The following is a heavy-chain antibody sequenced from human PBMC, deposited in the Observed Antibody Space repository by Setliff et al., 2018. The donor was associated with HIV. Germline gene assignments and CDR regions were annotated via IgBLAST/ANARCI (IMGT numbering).Heavy chain of an antibody. CDR1: DYSTSSGYY. CDR3: ARLNNGAHYFHFDY. CDR2: IYHSGST. V-gene: IGHV4-38-2*01. D-gene: IGHD1-20*01. J-gene: IGHJ4*02. Sequence: SETLSLTCAVSDYSTSSGYYWGWIRQPPGKGLEWIGGIYHSGSTYYNPSLKSRVTISVDTSKNHFSLKLSSVTAADTAVYYCARLNNGAHYFHFDYWGQGTQVTVSS.